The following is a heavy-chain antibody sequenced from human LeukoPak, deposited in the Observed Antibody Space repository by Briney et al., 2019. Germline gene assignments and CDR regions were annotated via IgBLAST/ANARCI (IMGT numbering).Heavy chain of an antibody. CDR2: IRYDGSNK. CDR1: GFTFSSYG. Sequence: GGSLRLSCAASGFTFSSYGMHWVRQAPGKGLEWVAFIRYDGSNKYYADSVKGRFTISRDNSKNTLYLQMNSPRAEDTAVYYCAKDRGDQLLFDYWGQGTLVTVSS. CDR3: AKDRGDQLLFDY. V-gene: IGHV3-30*02. D-gene: IGHD2-2*01. J-gene: IGHJ4*02.